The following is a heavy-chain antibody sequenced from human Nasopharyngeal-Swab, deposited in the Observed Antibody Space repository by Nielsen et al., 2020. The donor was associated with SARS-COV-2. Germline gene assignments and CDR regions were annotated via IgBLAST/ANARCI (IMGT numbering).Heavy chain of an antibody. CDR1: GFPFDDYA. CDR2: ISWNSGSI. CDR3: AKAAPKIVVVALFDY. Sequence: SLKISCASSGFPFDDYALHWVRQAPGKGLEWVSGISWNSGSIGYADSVKGRFTISRDNAKNSLYLQMNSLRAEDTALYYCAKAAPKIVVVALFDYWGQGTLVTVSS. J-gene: IGHJ4*02. V-gene: IGHV3-9*01. D-gene: IGHD2-15*01.